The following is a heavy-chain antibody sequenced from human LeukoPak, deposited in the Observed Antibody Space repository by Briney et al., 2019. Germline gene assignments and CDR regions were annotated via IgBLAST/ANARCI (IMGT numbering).Heavy chain of an antibody. D-gene: IGHD3-9*01. Sequence: PGRSLRLSCAASGFTFSSYAMHWVRQAPGKGLEWVAIISYDGSNKYYADSVKGRFTISRDNSKNTLYLQMNSLRAGDTAVYYCARGSLRYFDWLLPHFDYWGQGTLVTVSS. J-gene: IGHJ4*02. CDR2: ISYDGSNK. CDR3: ARGSLRYFDWLLPHFDY. V-gene: IGHV3-30-3*01. CDR1: GFTFSSYA.